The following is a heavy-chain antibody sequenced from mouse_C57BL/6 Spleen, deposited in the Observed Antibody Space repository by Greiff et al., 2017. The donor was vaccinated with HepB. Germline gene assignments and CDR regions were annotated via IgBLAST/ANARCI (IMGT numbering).Heavy chain of an antibody. CDR2: IYPGSGST. CDR1: GYTFTSYW. V-gene: IGHV1-55*01. D-gene: IGHD2-5*01. Sequence: VQLQQSGAELVKPGASVKMSCKASGYTFTSYWITWVKQRPGQGLEWIGDIYPGSGSTNYNEKFKSKATLTVDTSSSTAYMQLSSLTSEDSAVYSCARGAYYSKSGFAYWGQETLVTVSA. J-gene: IGHJ3*01. CDR3: ARGAYYSKSGFAY.